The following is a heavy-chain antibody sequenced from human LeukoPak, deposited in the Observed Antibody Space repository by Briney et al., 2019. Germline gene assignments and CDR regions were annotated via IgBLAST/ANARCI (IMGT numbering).Heavy chain of an antibody. V-gene: IGHV1-18*01. CDR1: GYTFTSCG. CDR3: ARASDYDFWSGYYFGYFDY. J-gene: IGHJ4*02. Sequence: ASVKVSCKASGYTFTSCGISWVRQAPGQGLEWMGWISAYNGNTNYAQKLQGRVTMTTDTSTSTAYMELRSLRSDDTAVYYCARASDYDFWSGYYFGYFDYWGQGTLVTVSS. D-gene: IGHD3-3*01. CDR2: ISAYNGNT.